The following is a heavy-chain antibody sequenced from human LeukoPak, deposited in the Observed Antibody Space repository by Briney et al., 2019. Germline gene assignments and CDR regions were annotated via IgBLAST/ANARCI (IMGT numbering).Heavy chain of an antibody. Sequence: GGSLRLSCAASGFTFSDYAMSWVRQAPGKGLEWVSAISARGGSTYFPDSRKDRFTISRDNSKNTLYVQMNSLRGEDTAVYYCARVRDHYADATGYFDLWGRGTLVTVSS. J-gene: IGHJ2*01. D-gene: IGHD4-17*01. CDR1: GFTFSDYA. V-gene: IGHV3-23*01. CDR3: ARVRDHYADATGYFDL. CDR2: ISARGGST.